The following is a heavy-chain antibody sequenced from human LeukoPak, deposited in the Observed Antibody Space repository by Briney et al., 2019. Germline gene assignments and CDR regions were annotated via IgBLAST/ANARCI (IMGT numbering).Heavy chain of an antibody. J-gene: IGHJ4*02. CDR2: IYYSGST. D-gene: IGHD3-22*01. Sequence: SETLSLTCTVSGGSISSYYWSWIRQPPGKGLEWIGYIYYSGSTNYNPSLKSRVTISVDTSKNQFSLKLSSVTAADTAVYYCARVRKDSSGYYFDYWGQGTLVTVSS. CDR3: ARVRKDSSGYYFDY. CDR1: GGSISSYY. V-gene: IGHV4-59*12.